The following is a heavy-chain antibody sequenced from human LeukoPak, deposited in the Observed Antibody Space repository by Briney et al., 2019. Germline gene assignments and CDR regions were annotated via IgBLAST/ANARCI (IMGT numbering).Heavy chain of an antibody. CDR3: ARVSLGGYIAARLGGFDY. CDR1: GFTFSDHY. D-gene: IGHD6-6*01. Sequence: GSLRLSCAASGFTFSDHYMDWVRQPPGKGLEWIGSIYYTGSTYYNPSLKSRVTISLDTSKNQFSLKLSSMTAADTAVYYRARVSLGGYIAARLGGFDYWGQGTLVTVSS. CDR2: IYYTGST. V-gene: IGHV4-38-2*01. J-gene: IGHJ4*02.